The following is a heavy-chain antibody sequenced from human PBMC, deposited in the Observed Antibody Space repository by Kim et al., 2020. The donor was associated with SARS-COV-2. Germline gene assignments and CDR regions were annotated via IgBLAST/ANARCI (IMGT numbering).Heavy chain of an antibody. J-gene: IGHJ4*02. CDR3: ARGWGSY. V-gene: IGHV3-23*01. Sequence: GESLRLSCAASGFTLTNYVMSWVRQAPGKGLEWVSGLSSSGGSISYAESVKGRFTISRDISKSTLYLQMNNLRAEDTAVYYCARGWGSYWGQGTPVTVSS. CDR1: GFTLTNYV. CDR2: LSSSGGSI. D-gene: IGHD3-16*01.